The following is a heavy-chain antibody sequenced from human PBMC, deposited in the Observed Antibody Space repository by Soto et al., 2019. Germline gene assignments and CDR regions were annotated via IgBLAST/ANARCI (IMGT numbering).Heavy chain of an antibody. CDR3: AREVGARSGFIY. D-gene: IGHD1-26*01. CDR1: GGSISGSAYY. J-gene: IGHJ4*02. CDR2: FYYGRST. Sequence: SETLSLTCTVSGGSISGSAYYWGWVRQTPGQGLEWIGTFYYGRSTFYNPSLKSRVAISVDASRNQFSLQLTSVTAADTALYYCAREVGARSGFIYWGQGILVTVSS. V-gene: IGHV4-39*01.